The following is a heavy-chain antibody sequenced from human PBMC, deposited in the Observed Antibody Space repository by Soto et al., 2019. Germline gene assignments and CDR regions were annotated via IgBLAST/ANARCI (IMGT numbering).Heavy chain of an antibody. CDR3: AKDHFSPSGIAAAKGIIDY. J-gene: IGHJ4*02. Sequence: GGSLRLSCAASGFTFSSYGMHWVRQAPGKGLEWVAVISYDGSNKYYADSVKGRFTISRDNSKNTLYLQMNSLRAEDTAVYYCAKDHFSPSGIAAAKGIIDYWGQGTLVTVSS. CDR1: GFTFSSYG. CDR2: ISYDGSNK. V-gene: IGHV3-30*18. D-gene: IGHD6-13*01.